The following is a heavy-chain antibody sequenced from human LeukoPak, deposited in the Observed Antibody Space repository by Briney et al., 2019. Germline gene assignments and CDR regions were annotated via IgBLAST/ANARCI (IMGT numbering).Heavy chain of an antibody. CDR1: GGTFSSYA. D-gene: IGHD1-20*01. CDR2: IIPNFGTA. V-gene: IGHV1-69*05. Sequence: GSSVRVSCKASGGTFSSYAISWVRQAPGQGLEWMGGIIPNFGTANYAQKFQGRVTITTDESTSTAYMELSSLRSEDTAVYYCTRFPYNWNRYDAFDKWGQGTMVTVSS. CDR3: TRFPYNWNRYDAFDK. J-gene: IGHJ3*02.